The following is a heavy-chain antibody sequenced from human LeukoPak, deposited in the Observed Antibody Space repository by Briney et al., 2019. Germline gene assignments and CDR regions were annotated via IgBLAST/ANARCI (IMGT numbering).Heavy chain of an antibody. CDR1: GGSISSYY. Sequence: SETLSLTCTVSGGSISSYYWSWIRQPPGKGLEWIGYIYYSGSTNYNPSLKSRVTISVDTSKNHFSLKLSSVTAADTAVYYCARQDSSSWYHYYGMDVWGQGTTVTVSS. CDR2: IYYSGST. V-gene: IGHV4-59*01. CDR3: ARQDSSSWYHYYGMDV. D-gene: IGHD6-13*01. J-gene: IGHJ6*02.